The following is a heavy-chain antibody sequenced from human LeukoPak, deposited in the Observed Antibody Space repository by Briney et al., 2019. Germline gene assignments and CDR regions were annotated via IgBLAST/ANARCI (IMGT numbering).Heavy chain of an antibody. D-gene: IGHD3-9*01. V-gene: IGHV3-23*01. CDR2: ISGSVSST. CDR1: GFTFSSYA. CDR3: AKGGRYDILTDY. J-gene: IGHJ4*02. Sequence: GGSLRLSCAASGFTFSSYAMTWVRQAPGKGLEWVSSISGSVSSTYYADSVKGRFTISRDNSKNMLYLQMNSLRAEDTAVYYCAKGGRYDILTDYWGQGTLVTVSS.